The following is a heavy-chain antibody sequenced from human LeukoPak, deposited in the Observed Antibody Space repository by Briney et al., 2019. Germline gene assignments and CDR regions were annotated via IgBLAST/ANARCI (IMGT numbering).Heavy chain of an antibody. J-gene: IGHJ4*02. CDR1: GFTFSSYA. Sequence: RGSLRLSCAASGFTFSSYAMSWVRQAPGKGLEWVSVISGSGSGGSTDYADSVKGRFTISRDNSKNTLYLQMSSLRDEDTAVYYCAKDSHWILFDDWGQGTLVTVSS. V-gene: IGHV3-23*01. CDR2: ISGSGSGGST. D-gene: IGHD2-2*03. CDR3: AKDSHWILFDD.